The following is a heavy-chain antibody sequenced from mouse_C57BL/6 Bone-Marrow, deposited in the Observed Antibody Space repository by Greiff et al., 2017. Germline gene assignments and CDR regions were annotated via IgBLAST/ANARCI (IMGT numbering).Heavy chain of an antibody. V-gene: IGHV4-1*01. D-gene: IGHD1-1*01. Sequence: EVKLMESGGGLVQPGGSLKLSCAASGIDFSRYWMSWVRRAPGKGLEWIGEINPDSSTINYAPSLKDKFIISRDNAKNTLYLQMSKVRSEDTALYYCARHDPYGKYYFNYWGQGTTLTVSS. CDR3: ARHDPYGKYYFNY. CDR1: GIDFSRYW. J-gene: IGHJ2*01. CDR2: INPDSSTI.